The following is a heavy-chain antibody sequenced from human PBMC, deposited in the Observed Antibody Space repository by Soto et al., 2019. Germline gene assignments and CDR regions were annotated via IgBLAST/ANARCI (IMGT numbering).Heavy chain of an antibody. Sequence: SETLSLTCTVSGGSISSGDYYWSWIRQPPGKGLEWIGYIYYSGSTYYNPSLKSRVTISVDTSKNQFSLKLSSVTAADTAVYYCARDGLGYCSSTRCYTYHGLDVWGQGTTVTVSS. D-gene: IGHD2-2*01. CDR3: ARDGLGYCSSTRCYTYHGLDV. CDR2: IYYSGST. J-gene: IGHJ6*02. CDR1: GGSISSGDYY. V-gene: IGHV4-30-4*01.